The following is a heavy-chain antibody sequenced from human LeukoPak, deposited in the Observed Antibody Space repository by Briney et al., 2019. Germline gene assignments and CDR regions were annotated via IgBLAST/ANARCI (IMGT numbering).Heavy chain of an antibody. CDR3: ARSQEPYDFWSGYYNWFDP. CDR1: GGTFSSYA. Sequence: GASVKVSCKASGGTFSSYAISWVRQAPGQGLEWMGGIIPIFGTANYAQKFQGRVTITADESTSTAYMELRSLRSEDTAVYYCARSQEPYDFWSGYYNWFDPWGQGTLVTVSS. D-gene: IGHD3-3*01. CDR2: IIPIFGTA. V-gene: IGHV1-69*01. J-gene: IGHJ5*02.